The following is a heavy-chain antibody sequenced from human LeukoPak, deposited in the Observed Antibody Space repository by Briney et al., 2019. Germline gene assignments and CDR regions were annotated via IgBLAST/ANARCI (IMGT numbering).Heavy chain of an antibody. J-gene: IGHJ4*02. Sequence: ASVKVSCKASGYTFTGYYMHWVRQAPGQGLEWMGWINPNSGGTNYAQKFQGRATMTRDTSISTAYMELSRLRSDDTAVYYCARSAEMATPIGYWGQGTLVTVSS. V-gene: IGHV1-2*02. CDR2: INPNSGGT. D-gene: IGHD5-24*01. CDR1: GYTFTGYY. CDR3: ARSAEMATPIGY.